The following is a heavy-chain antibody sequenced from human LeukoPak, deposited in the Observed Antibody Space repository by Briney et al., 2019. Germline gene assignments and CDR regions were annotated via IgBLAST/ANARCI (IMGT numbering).Heavy chain of an antibody. CDR1: GGTFSSYA. J-gene: IGHJ3*02. V-gene: IGHV1-69*13. CDR2: IIPIFGTA. CDR3: ARSVYYDSSGYYYSDAFDI. Sequence: SVKVSCKASGGTFSSYAISWVRQAPGQGLEWMGGIIPIFGTANYAQKFQGRVTITADESTSTAYMELSSPRSEDTAVYYCARSVYYDSSGYYYSDAFDIWGQGTMVTVSS. D-gene: IGHD3-22*01.